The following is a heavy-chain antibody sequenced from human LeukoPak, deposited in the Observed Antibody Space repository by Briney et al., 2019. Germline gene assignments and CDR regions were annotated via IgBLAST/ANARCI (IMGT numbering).Heavy chain of an antibody. CDR1: GYTFTSYY. Sequence: ASVKVSCKASGYTFTSYYMHWVRQAPGQGLEWMAIIKPSGGSTSYAQKFQGRVTMTRDTSTSTVYMELSSLRSEDTAVYYCARDAPFKYCSSTSCSGFDYWGQGTLVTVSS. V-gene: IGHV1-46*03. D-gene: IGHD2-2*01. CDR2: IKPSGGST. CDR3: ARDAPFKYCSSTSCSGFDY. J-gene: IGHJ4*02.